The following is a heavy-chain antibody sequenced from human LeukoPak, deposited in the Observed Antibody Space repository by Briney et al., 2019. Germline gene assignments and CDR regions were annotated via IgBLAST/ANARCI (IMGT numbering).Heavy chain of an antibody. CDR1: GFTFSSYA. V-gene: IGHV3-23*01. D-gene: IGHD4-23*01. CDR2: ISGSGGST. CDR3: AKDLDSSTVVTSGFDY. Sequence: GGSLRLSCAASGFTFSSYAMSWVRQAPGKGLEWVSAISGSGGSTYYADSVKGRFTISRDNSKNTLYLQMNSLRAEDTAVYYCAKDLDSSTVVTSGFDYWGQGTLVTVSS. J-gene: IGHJ4*02.